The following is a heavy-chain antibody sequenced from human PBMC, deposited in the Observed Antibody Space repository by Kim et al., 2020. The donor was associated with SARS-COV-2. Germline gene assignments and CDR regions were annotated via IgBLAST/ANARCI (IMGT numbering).Heavy chain of an antibody. V-gene: IGHV3-64*01. D-gene: IGHD3-10*01. CDR2: ISSNGGST. CDR3: ARGYYYGSGSYLDY. CDR1: GFTFSSYA. Sequence: GGSLRLSCAASGFTFSSYAMHWVRQAPGKGLEYVSAISSNGGSTYYANSVKGRFTISRDNSKNTLYLQMGSLRAEDMAVYYCARGYYYGSGSYLDYWGQGTLVTVSS. J-gene: IGHJ4*02.